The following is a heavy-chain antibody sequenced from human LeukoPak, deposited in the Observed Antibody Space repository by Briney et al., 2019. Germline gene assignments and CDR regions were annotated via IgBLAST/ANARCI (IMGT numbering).Heavy chain of an antibody. Sequence: GGSLRLSCAASGFTFSMYSMHWVRQAPGKGLECASAINSDGSSTHHADSVRGRFTISRDNSKNTLYLQMGSLITEDMAVYYCARVLAGYDYWGQGTLVTVSS. CDR1: GFTFSMYS. CDR2: INSDGSST. CDR3: ARVLAGYDY. D-gene: IGHD2-15*01. V-gene: IGHV3-64*02. J-gene: IGHJ4*02.